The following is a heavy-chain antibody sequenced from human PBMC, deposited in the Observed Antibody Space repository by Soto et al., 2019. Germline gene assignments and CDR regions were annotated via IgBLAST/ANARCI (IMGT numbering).Heavy chain of an antibody. J-gene: IGHJ4*02. D-gene: IGHD6-6*01. CDR3: AKRSSSSTFDY. CDR2: ISGSDDST. Sequence: EVQLLESGGGLVQPGESLRLSCAASGFTFSSYAMSWVHQAPGKGLEWVAVISGSDDSTYYADSVKGRFTISRDNSKNTLYLQMNSLSAEDTAVYYCAKRSSSSTFDYWGQGTLVTVSS. V-gene: IGHV3-23*01. CDR1: GFTFSSYA.